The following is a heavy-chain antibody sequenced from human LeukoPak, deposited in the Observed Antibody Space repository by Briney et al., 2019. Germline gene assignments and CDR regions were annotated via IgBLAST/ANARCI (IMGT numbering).Heavy chain of an antibody. D-gene: IGHD3-22*01. CDR1: GFIFSAYS. V-gene: IGHV3-48*01. CDR2: ISSSSSTI. Sequence: GGSLRLSCAASGFIFSAYSMNWVRQAPGKGLEWLSYISSSSSTINYADSVKGRFTISRDNAKNSLYLQMNSLRAEDTAVYYCASFTMIPPGSPPGYYYMDVWGKGTTVTVSS. CDR3: ASFTMIPPGSPPGYYYMDV. J-gene: IGHJ6*03.